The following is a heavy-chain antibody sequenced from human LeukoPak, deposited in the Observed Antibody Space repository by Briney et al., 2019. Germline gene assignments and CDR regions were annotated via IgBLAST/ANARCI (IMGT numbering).Heavy chain of an antibody. CDR3: ARDPRRFDY. J-gene: IGHJ4*02. Sequence: PGGSLRLSCAASGFTFNYAYMSWVRQAPGKGLEWVSYISSSSSTIYYADSVKGRFTISRDNAKNSLYLQMNSLRDKDTAVYYCARDPRRFDYWGQGTLVTVSS. CDR2: ISSSSSTI. CDR1: GFTFNYAY. V-gene: IGHV3-48*02.